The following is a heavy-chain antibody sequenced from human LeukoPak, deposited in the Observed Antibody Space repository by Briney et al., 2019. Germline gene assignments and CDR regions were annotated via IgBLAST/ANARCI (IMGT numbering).Heavy chain of an antibody. V-gene: IGHV3-21*01. CDR2: ISSSSSYI. Sequence: GGSLRLSCAASGFTFSSYSMNWVRQAPGKGLEWVSSISSSSSYIYYADSVKGRFTISRDNAKNSLYLQMNSLRAEDTAVYYCARDDTRDGYNYDYWGQGTLVTVSS. J-gene: IGHJ4*02. CDR1: GFTFSSYS. D-gene: IGHD5-24*01. CDR3: ARDDTRDGYNYDY.